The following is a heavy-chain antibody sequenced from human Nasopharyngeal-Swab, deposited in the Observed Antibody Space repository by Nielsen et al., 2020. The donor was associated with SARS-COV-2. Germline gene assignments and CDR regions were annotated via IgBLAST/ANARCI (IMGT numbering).Heavy chain of an antibody. CDR3: ARTPPTIAAHAFDI. Sequence: SGPTLVKPTQTLTLTCTFSGFSLSTSGMCVSWIRQPPGKALEWLALIDWDDDKYYSTSLNTRLTISKDTSKNQVVLTVTDMDPVDTATYYCARTPPTIAAHAFDIWGQGTMVTVSS. J-gene: IGHJ3*02. D-gene: IGHD6-13*01. CDR1: GFSLSTSGMC. CDR2: IDWDDDK. V-gene: IGHV2-70*01.